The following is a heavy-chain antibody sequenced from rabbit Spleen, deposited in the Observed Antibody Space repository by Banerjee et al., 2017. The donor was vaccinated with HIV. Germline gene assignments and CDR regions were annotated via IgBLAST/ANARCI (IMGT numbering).Heavy chain of an antibody. Sequence: QAQLVESGGGLVNPAASLTLTCDASVFSFSDTYMMCFRRQAPEKLLEWISCINTASGKGVDGSWAGGRFAISKTSSTVVILKITSLAAEAAAKYFCGRDLTIVIGWNFNLWGPGTLVTVS. D-gene: IGHD2-1*01. J-gene: IGHJ4*01. CDR1: VFSFSDTYM. CDR2: INTASGKG. CDR3: GRDLTIVIGWNFNL. V-gene: IGHV1S45*01.